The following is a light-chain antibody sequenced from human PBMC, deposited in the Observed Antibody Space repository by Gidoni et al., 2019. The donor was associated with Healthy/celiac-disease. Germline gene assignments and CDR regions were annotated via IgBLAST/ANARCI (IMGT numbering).Light chain of an antibody. CDR3: AAWDDSLSGEV. V-gene: IGLV1-47*01. Sequence: QSVLTQPTSASGTPGQRVTISCSGSSSNIGSKYVYGSQQHPGKAPKLPISKNNQRPPGVPDRFSGSKSGTSASLAISGLRSDDEADYYCAAWDDSLSGEVFGGGTKLTVL. CDR2: KNN. CDR1: SSNIGSKY. J-gene: IGLJ3*02.